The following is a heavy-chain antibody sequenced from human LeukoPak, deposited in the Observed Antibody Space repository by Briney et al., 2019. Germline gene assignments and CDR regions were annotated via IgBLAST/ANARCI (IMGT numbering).Heavy chain of an antibody. V-gene: IGHV4-39*07. CDR2: IYYSGST. Sequence: SETLSLTCTVSGGSISSSTYYWGWIRQPPGKGLEWTGSIYYSGSTYYNPSLKSRVTISVDTSKNQFSLKLSSVTAADTAVYYCARGGLLWFGELNWFDPWGQGTLVTVSS. CDR1: GGSISSSTYY. D-gene: IGHD3-10*01. CDR3: ARGGLLWFGELNWFDP. J-gene: IGHJ5*02.